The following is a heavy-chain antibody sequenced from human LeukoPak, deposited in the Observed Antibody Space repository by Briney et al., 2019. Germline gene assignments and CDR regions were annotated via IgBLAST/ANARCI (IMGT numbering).Heavy chain of an antibody. CDR2: IYYSGST. Sequence: SETLSLTCTVSGGSISSYYWSWIRQPPGKGLEWIGYIYYSGSTNYNPSLKSRVTISVDMSKNQFSLKLSSVTAADTAVYYCARGPSGGANNWFDPWGQGTLVTVSS. CDR3: ARGPSGGANNWFDP. CDR1: GGSISSYY. D-gene: IGHD2-15*01. V-gene: IGHV4-59*01. J-gene: IGHJ5*02.